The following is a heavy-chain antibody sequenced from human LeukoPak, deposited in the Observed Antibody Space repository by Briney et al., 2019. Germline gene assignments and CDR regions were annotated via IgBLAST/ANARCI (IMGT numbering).Heavy chain of an antibody. D-gene: IGHD3-9*01. V-gene: IGHV1-18*01. J-gene: IGHJ4*02. CDR3: MRVNRGFYAIDCDY. CDR2: ISAYNGNT. Sequence: ASVKVSCNASGYTITSYDLSRLRQAPGKGLEWMGWISAYNGNTNYAQKFQGRVTMNTDTFTSTAYMELRSLRSDDTAVYYCMRVNRGFYAIDCDYWGPGTLVTVSS. CDR1: GYTITSYD.